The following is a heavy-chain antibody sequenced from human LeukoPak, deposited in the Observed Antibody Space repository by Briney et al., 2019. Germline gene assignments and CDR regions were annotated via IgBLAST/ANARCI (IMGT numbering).Heavy chain of an antibody. CDR2: IFYSGST. CDR3: ARDPDYYDPGY. Sequence: SETLSLTCTVSGGSISTSNYYWGWIRQPPGKGLEWIGNIFYSGSTYYSPSLRSRVTISLDTSRNQFSLKLRSVTATDTAIYFCARDPDYYDPGYWGQGTLVTVSS. CDR1: GGSISTSNYY. J-gene: IGHJ4*02. V-gene: IGHV4-39*07. D-gene: IGHD3-22*01.